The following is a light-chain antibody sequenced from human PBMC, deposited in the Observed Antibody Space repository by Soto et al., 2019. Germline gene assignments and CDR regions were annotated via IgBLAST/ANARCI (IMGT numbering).Light chain of an antibody. CDR1: SSNIGSNT. V-gene: IGLV1-44*01. J-gene: IGLJ1*01. Sequence: QSVLTQPPSASGTPGQRVTISCSGSSSNIGSNTVNWYQQLPGTAPKLRMYSNNQRPSGVPDRFSGSKSGTSASLAISGLHSEDEADYYCAAWDDSLDGYVFGTGTKVTVL. CDR3: AAWDDSLDGYV. CDR2: SNN.